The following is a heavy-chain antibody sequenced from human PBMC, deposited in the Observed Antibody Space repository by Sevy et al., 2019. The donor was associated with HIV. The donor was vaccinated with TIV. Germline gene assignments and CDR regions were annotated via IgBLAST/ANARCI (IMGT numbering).Heavy chain of an antibody. J-gene: IGHJ3*01. V-gene: IGHV5-51*01. D-gene: IGHD3-22*01. CDR1: GYRFSNYW. CDR2: IYPDDSDT. Sequence: GESLKIFCKGSGYRFSNYWIAWVRQMPGKGLEWMGIIYPDDSDTRYSPSFQGQVTISVDKSISTAYLQWSSLKASDTAMYYCGRRYYYDGSGYYGGAFDVWGQGTMVTVSS. CDR3: GRRYYYDGSGYYGGAFDV.